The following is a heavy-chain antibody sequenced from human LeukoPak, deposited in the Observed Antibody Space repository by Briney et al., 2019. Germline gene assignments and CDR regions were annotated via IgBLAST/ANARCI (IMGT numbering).Heavy chain of an antibody. Sequence: SETLSLTFTVSGGSISSSSYYWGWIRPPPGEGLEWIGSIYYSGSTYYNPSLKSRVIISLDTSKNQFSLKLSSVTAADTAVYYCARGPRITIFGVAANWFDPWGQGTLVTVSS. CDR2: IYYSGST. D-gene: IGHD3-3*01. CDR1: GGSISSSSYY. CDR3: ARGPRITIFGVAANWFDP. V-gene: IGHV4-39*07. J-gene: IGHJ5*02.